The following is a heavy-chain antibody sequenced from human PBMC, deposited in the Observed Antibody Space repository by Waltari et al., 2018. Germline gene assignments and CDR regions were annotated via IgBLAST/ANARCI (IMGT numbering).Heavy chain of an antibody. CDR3: ARYPRLEMATNADAFDI. CDR1: GRSFSGYY. CDR2: INHSGST. J-gene: IGHJ3*02. D-gene: IGHD5-12*01. V-gene: IGHV4-34*01. Sequence: QVQLQQWGAGLLKPSETPSLPRAVYGRSFSGYYWSWTRQLPGKGPAWIGEINHSGSTNYSPSLKSRVTISVDTSKNQFSLKLSSVTAADTAVYYCARYPRLEMATNADAFDIWGQGTMVTVSS.